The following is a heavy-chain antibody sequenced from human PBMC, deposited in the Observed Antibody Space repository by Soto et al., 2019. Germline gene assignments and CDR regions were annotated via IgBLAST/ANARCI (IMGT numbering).Heavy chain of an antibody. CDR3: ARGGDVNYYHGMDV. J-gene: IGHJ6*02. CDR1: GYTFTSYG. V-gene: IGHV1-18*01. CDR2: ISAYNGKT. Sequence: QVQLVQSGGEVKKPGASVKLSCTASGYTFTSYGISWVRQAPGQGLEWMGWISAYNGKTNYAQNVQGRVTMTTETSRRTAYMDVRSLRSDDTAVYYCARGGDVNYYHGMDVWGQGTTVTVSS. D-gene: IGHD5-12*01.